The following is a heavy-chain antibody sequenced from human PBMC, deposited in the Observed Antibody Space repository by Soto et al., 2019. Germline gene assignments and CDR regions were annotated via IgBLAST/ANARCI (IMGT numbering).Heavy chain of an antibody. CDR1: GFSLSTSGVG. J-gene: IGHJ4*02. D-gene: IGHD3-10*01. CDR2: IYWDDDK. Sequence: QITLKESGPTLVKPTQTLTLTCTFSGFSLSTSGVGVGWIRQPPGKALEWLALIYWDDDKRYSPSLKSRLTTXKXTYXNQVVLTMTNMDPVDTATYYCAHAYTRSGNGVFDYWGQGTLVTVSS. V-gene: IGHV2-5*02. CDR3: AHAYTRSGNGVFDY.